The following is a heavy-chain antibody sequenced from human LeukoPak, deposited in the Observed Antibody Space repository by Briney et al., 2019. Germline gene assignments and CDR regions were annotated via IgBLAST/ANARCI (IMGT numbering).Heavy chain of an antibody. CDR2: INWNSGSI. CDR1: GFTFDDYA. J-gene: IGHJ3*02. Sequence: GGSLRLSCAASGFTFDDYAMHWVRQAPGKGLEWVSGINWNSGSIGYADSVKGRFTISRDNAKNSLYLQMNSLRAEDTASYYCAKDMPSYSSSWYWGAFDIWGQGTMVTVSS. V-gene: IGHV3-9*01. CDR3: AKDMPSYSSSWYWGAFDI. D-gene: IGHD6-13*01.